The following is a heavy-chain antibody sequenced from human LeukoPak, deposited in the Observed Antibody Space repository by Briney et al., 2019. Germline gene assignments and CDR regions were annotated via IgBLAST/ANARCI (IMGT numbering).Heavy chain of an antibody. V-gene: IGHV4-4*02. CDR2: IYHSGST. Sequence: SGTLSLTCAVSGGSISSSNWWSWVRQPPGKGLEWIGEIYHSGSTNYNPSLKSRVTISVDKSKNQFSLKLSSMTAADTAVYYCARKRGATGYYYGMDVWGQGTTVTVSS. D-gene: IGHD1-26*01. J-gene: IGHJ6*02. CDR1: GGSISSSNW. CDR3: ARKRGATGYYYGMDV.